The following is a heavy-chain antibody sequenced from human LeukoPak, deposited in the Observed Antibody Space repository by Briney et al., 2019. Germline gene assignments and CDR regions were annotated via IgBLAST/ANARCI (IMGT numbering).Heavy chain of an antibody. D-gene: IGHD6-13*01. J-gene: IGHJ4*02. V-gene: IGHV1-18*01. CDR3: ARDTPQHLKRYDY. CDR2: INTHNGNT. Sequence: GASVKVSCKASGYNFDKFGIAWVRQAPGQGLEWMGWINTHNGNTKYAQQYQGRVTMTTDTSTSTVYMELRNLRSDDTAVYFCARDTPQHLKRYDYWGQGTQVTVSS. CDR1: GYNFDKFG.